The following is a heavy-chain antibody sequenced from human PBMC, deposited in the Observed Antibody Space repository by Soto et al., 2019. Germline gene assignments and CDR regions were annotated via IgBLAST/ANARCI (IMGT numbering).Heavy chain of an antibody. D-gene: IGHD1-26*01. CDR3: ARTTPYSGSYPFED. CDR2: ISAYNGNT. V-gene: IGHV1-18*04. CDR1: GYTFTSYG. J-gene: IGHJ4*02. Sequence: ASVKVSCKASGYTFTSYGISWVRQAAGQGLEWMGWISAYNGNTNYAQKLQGRVTMTTDTSTSTAYMELRSLRSDDTAVYYCARTTPYSGSYPFEDWGQGTLVTVSS.